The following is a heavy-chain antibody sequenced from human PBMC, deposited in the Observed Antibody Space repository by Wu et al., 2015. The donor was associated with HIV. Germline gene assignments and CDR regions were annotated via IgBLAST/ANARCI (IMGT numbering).Heavy chain of an antibody. CDR3: ASPGDGSAVAAQYYFDY. CDR1: TYSFRTYG. CDR2: LSAHNGNT. D-gene: IGHD6-19*01. J-gene: IGHJ4*02. Sequence: QTHLRQSGPEVKRPGASVRVSCMASTYSFRTYGLAWVRQAPGQGLEWMGWLSAHNGNTNYAQKFQDRITISTDTSAKTAYLQLRSLKSDDTAIYYCASPGDGSAVAAQYYFDYWGQGTLVTVSS. V-gene: IGHV1-18*01.